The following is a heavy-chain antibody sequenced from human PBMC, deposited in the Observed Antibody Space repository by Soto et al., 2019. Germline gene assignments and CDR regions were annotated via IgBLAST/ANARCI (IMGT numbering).Heavy chain of an antibody. V-gene: IGHV1-18*01. CDR3: TGDRGSYALDY. D-gene: IGHD2-15*01. J-gene: IGHJ4*02. CDR1: GYTFTNYG. CDR2: ISANNGNT. Sequence: QVQLVQSGAEVKKPGASVQVSCKASGYTFTNYGISWVRQAPGQGLEWMGWISANNGNTNYEQKLQGRVTMTTDTSTGSTYRELRTLGSDDTSVYYSTGDRGSYALDYWGQGSLATVSS.